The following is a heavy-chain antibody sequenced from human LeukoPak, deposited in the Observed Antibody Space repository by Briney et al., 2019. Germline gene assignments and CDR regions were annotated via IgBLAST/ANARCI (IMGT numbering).Heavy chain of an antibody. CDR2: IYSGGST. V-gene: IGHV3-53*01. D-gene: IGHD6-13*01. CDR1: AFTVSSNH. CDR3: ASHSSSWYGFDY. J-gene: IGHJ4*02. Sequence: GGSLGLSCAASAFTVSSNHMSCVRQAPGKGLEWVSVIYSGGSTYYADSVKGRFTISRDNSKNTLYLQINSLRAEDTAVYYCASHSSSWYGFDYWGQGTLVTVSS.